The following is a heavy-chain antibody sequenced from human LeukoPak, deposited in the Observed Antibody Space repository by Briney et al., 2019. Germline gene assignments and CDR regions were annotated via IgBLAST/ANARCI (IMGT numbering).Heavy chain of an antibody. CDR2: ISSSSSYI. CDR1: GFTFSSYS. CDR3: ARDRPARTDDILTGYYWDDFDY. V-gene: IGHV3-21*01. Sequence: SGGSLRLSCAASGFTFSSYSMNWVRQAPGKGLEWVSSISSSSSYIYYADSVKGRFTISRDNAKNSLYLQMNSLRAEDTAVYYCARDRPARTDDILTGYYWDDFDYWGQGTLVTVSS. D-gene: IGHD3-9*01. J-gene: IGHJ4*02.